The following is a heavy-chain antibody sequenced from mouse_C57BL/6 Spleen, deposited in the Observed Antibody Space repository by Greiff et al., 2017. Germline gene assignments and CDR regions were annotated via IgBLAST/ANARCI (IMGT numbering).Heavy chain of an antibody. J-gene: IGHJ1*03. CDR1: GYTFTDYY. Sequence: VQLQQSGAELVRPGASVKLSCKASGYTFTDYYINWVKQRPGQGLEWIARIYPGSGNTYYNEKFKGKATLTAEKSSSTAYMQLSSLTSEDSAVYFCARSHYGSSYGYCDVWGTGTTVTVSS. CDR3: ARSHYGSSYGYCDV. CDR2: IYPGSGNT. D-gene: IGHD1-1*01. V-gene: IGHV1-76*01.